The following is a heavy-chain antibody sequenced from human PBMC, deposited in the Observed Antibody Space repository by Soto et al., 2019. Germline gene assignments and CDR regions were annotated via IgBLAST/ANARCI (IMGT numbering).Heavy chain of an antibody. CDR2: ISSSSSYI. Sequence: GGSLRLSCAASGFTFSSYSMNWVRQAPGKGLEWVSSISSSSSYIYYADSVKGRFTISRDNAKNSLYLQMNSLRAEDTAVYYCARYPPGIAAAGTCLDYWGQGTLVTVSS. CDR3: ARYPPGIAAAGTCLDY. V-gene: IGHV3-21*04. J-gene: IGHJ4*02. CDR1: GFTFSSYS. D-gene: IGHD6-13*01.